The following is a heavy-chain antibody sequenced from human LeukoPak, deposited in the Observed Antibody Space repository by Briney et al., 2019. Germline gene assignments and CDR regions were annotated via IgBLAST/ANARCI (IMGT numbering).Heavy chain of an antibody. V-gene: IGHV4-59*11. D-gene: IGHD3-10*01. CDR1: GGSISSHY. Sequence: SETLSLTCTVSGGSISSHYWSWIRQPPGKGLEWIGYIYYSGSTNYNPSLKSRATISVDTSKNQFSLKLSSVTAADTAVYYCARDRTYYYGSGKGYFDYWGQGTLVTVSS. CDR3: ARDRTYYYGSGKGYFDY. J-gene: IGHJ4*02. CDR2: IYYSGST.